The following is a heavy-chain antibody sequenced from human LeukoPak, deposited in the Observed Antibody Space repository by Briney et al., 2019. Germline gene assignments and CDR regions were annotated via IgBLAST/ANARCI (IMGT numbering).Heavy chain of an antibody. CDR1: GFTFSSYS. CDR2: ISSSSSYI. CDR3: ARDPPATYYDILTGYNDFDY. D-gene: IGHD3-9*01. Sequence: PGGSLRLSCAASGFTFSSYSMNWVRQAPGKGLEWVSSISSSSSYIYYADSVKGRFTISRDNAKNSLYLQMNSLRAEDTAVYYCARDPPATYYDILTGYNDFDYWGQGTLVTVSS. J-gene: IGHJ4*02. V-gene: IGHV3-21*01.